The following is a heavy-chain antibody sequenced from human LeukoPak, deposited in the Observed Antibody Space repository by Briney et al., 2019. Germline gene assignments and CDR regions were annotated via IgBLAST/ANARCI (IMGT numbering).Heavy chain of an antibody. V-gene: IGHV4-4*09. CDR2: IYTSGST. Sequence: PSETLSLTCTVSGGSISSYYWSWIRQPPGKGLEWIGYIYTSGSTNYNPSLKSRVTISVDTSKNQFSLKLSSVTAADTAVYYCARHLGPAARVSLFDPWGQGTLVTVSS. J-gene: IGHJ5*02. D-gene: IGHD2-2*01. CDR1: GGSISSYY. CDR3: ARHLGPAARVSLFDP.